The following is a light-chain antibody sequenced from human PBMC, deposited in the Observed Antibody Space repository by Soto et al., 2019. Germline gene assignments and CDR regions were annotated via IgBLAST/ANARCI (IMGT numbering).Light chain of an antibody. CDR2: EVN. Sequence: QSALTQPPSASGSPGQSVAISCTGTSRDVGASAYVSWYQQHSGKAPKLLLYEVNKRPSGVPDRFSGSKSGNTASLTVPALQADDEADYYCLSHSGSSNVLGTGTKLTVL. V-gene: IGLV2-8*01. CDR3: LSHSGSSNV. CDR1: SRDVGASAY. J-gene: IGLJ1*01.